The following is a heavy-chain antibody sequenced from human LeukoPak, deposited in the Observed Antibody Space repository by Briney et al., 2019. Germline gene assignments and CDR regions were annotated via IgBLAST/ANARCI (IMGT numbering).Heavy chain of an antibody. D-gene: IGHD3-16*01. V-gene: IGHV4-4*07. J-gene: IGHJ5*02. CDR2: INTRGST. CDR3: ARRGDNNWFDP. CDR1: GGSISSYY. Sequence: SETLSLTCTVSGGSISSYYWNWIRQPAGKGLEWIGRINTRGSTNYNPSLKSRVTMSVDTSKNQFSLKLSSVTAADTAVYYCARRGDNNWFDPWGQGTLVTVSS.